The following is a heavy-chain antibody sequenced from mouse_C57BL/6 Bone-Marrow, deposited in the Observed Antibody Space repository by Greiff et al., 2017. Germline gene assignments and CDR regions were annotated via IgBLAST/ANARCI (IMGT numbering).Heavy chain of an antibody. D-gene: IGHD2-2*01. Sequence: VQLQQSGAELARPGASVKLSCKASGYTFTSYGISWVKQRPGQGLEWIGEIYPRSGNTYYNEKFKGKATLTADKSSSTAYMELRSLTSEDSAVYFCARDNGYDRPWFAYWGQGTLVTVAA. CDR3: ARDNGYDRPWFAY. CDR1: GYTFTSYG. J-gene: IGHJ3*01. CDR2: IYPRSGNT. V-gene: IGHV1-81*01.